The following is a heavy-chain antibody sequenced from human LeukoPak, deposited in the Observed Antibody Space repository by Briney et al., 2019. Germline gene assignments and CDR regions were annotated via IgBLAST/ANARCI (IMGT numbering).Heavy chain of an antibody. D-gene: IGHD5-18*01. J-gene: IGHJ4*02. CDR2: IFGSGGSP. Sequence: GGSLRLSCEASGFTFGSYAMYWVRQAPGKGLEWVAGIFGSGGSPHYADSVKGRFTISRDNSQNTVYLHINSLRAEDTAVYYCGKTTVGYSSGQKPAWPVDYWGQGTLVTVSS. CDR1: GFTFGSYA. CDR3: GKTTVGYSSGQKPAWPVDY. V-gene: IGHV3-23*01.